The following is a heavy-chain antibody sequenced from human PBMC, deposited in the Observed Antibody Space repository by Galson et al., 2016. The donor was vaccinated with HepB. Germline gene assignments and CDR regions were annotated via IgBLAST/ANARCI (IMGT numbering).Heavy chain of an antibody. CDR3: ARGASGSPRLARVNFDY. V-gene: IGHV3-11*01. CDR1: GFTFSDYY. CDR2: ISSSGLSII. D-gene: IGHD6-6*01. J-gene: IGHJ4*02. Sequence: SLRLSCAASGFTFSDYYMSWIRQAPGKGLEWVSYISSSGLSIIKYADPVKGRFTISRDNAKNSVYLHMISLTPEDTAVYYWARGASGSPRLARVNFDYGGQGTLVTVSS.